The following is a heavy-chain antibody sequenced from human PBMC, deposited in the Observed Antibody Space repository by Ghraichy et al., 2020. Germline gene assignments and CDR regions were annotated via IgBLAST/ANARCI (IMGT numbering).Heavy chain of an antibody. CDR2: ISSSSYT. CDR1: GFTFSDYY. CDR3: ARGYSSSRNTDY. V-gene: IGHV3-11*06. J-gene: IGHJ4*02. D-gene: IGHD6-13*01. Sequence: GGSLRLSCAASGFTFSDYYMSWIRQAPGKGLEWVSYISSSSYTNYADSVKGRFTISRDNAQNSLYLQMNSLRAEDTAVYYCARGYSSSRNTDYWGQGTLVTVSS.